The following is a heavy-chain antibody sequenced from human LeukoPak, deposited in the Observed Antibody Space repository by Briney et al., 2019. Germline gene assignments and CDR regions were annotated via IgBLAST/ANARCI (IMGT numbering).Heavy chain of an antibody. J-gene: IGHJ4*02. V-gene: IGHV3-23*01. Sequence: GGSLRLSCAASGFTFSSYAMGWVRQAPGKGLEWVSTISGSGGTTYYVDSVKGRFTISRDNSKNTVSLQMNSLRAEDTAVYYCAKEHGDPGGDQGTLVTVSS. CDR2: ISGSGGTT. CDR3: AKEHGDPG. CDR1: GFTFSSYA. D-gene: IGHD4-17*01.